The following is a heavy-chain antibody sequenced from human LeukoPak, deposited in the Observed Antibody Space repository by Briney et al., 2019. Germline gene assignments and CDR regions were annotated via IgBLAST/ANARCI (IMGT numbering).Heavy chain of an antibody. Sequence: PGGSLRLSCAASGFTFSSYSMNWVRQAPGKGLEWVSSISSSSYIYYADSVKGRFTISRDNAENSLYLQMNSLRAEDTAVYYCASQRSRYGSGSPPFDIWGQGTMVTVSS. CDR2: ISSSSYI. CDR3: ASQRSRYGSGSPPFDI. D-gene: IGHD3-10*01. V-gene: IGHV3-21*01. J-gene: IGHJ3*02. CDR1: GFTFSSYS.